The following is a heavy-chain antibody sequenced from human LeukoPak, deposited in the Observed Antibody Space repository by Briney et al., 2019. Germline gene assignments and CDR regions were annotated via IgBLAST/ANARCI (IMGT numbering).Heavy chain of an antibody. CDR2: ISHSGGST. V-gene: IGHV1-46*01. CDR3: ARDNSVRDEAWWFNL. CDR1: GYTFTGYW. D-gene: IGHD5-24*01. J-gene: IGHJ5*02. Sequence: ASVKLSCKAFGYTFTGYWMHWVRQAPGQGPVWMGVISHSGGSTNYAQKFKGRVTLTRDMSTSTDYWELSSLRSEDTAVYYCARDNSVRDEAWWFNLWGQGTLVTVSS.